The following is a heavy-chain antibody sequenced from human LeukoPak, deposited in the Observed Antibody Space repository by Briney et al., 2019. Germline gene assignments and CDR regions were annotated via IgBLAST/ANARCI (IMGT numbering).Heavy chain of an antibody. CDR3: ARVIGFWSGSSLFDY. CDR2: IYYSGST. J-gene: IGHJ4*02. V-gene: IGHV4-30-4*08. CDR1: GGSISSGDYY. Sequence: SETLSLTCTVSGGSISSGDYYWSWIRQPPGKGLEWIGYIYYSGSTYYNPSLKSRVTISVDTSKNQFSLKLSSVTAADTAVYYCARVIGFWSGSSLFDYWGPGTLVTVSS. D-gene: IGHD3-3*01.